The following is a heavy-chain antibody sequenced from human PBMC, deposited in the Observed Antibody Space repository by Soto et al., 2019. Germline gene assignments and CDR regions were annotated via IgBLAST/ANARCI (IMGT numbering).Heavy chain of an antibody. V-gene: IGHV3-23*01. D-gene: IGHD1-26*01. CDR3: ARVAGSPDY. Sequence: GGSLRLSCAASGFTFSNYAMSWVRQAPGKGLEWVSAIGGGGVPTYHADSVKGRFTISRDNSKNTLYLQMNSLRAEDTAVYYCARVAGSPDYWGQGTLVTVSS. CDR2: IGGGGVPT. CDR1: GFTFSNYA. J-gene: IGHJ4*02.